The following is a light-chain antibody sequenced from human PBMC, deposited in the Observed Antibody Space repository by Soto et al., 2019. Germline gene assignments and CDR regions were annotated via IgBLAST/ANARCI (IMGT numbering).Light chain of an antibody. CDR2: KAS. CDR3: QQPRT. CDR1: QSISSW. Sequence: DIQMTQSPSTLAASVGDTVTITCRASQSISSWLAWYQQKPGKAPKLLIQKASSLESGVPSRFSGSRSGTEFTLTITSLQPDDFATYYCQQPRTFGQGTKVEIK. V-gene: IGKV1-5*03. J-gene: IGKJ1*01.